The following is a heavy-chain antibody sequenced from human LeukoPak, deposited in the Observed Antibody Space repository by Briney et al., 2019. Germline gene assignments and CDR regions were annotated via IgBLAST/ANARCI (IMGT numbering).Heavy chain of an antibody. CDR3: AKGESPGCYSAAHY. V-gene: IGHV3-33*06. CDR2: IWYDGSNK. J-gene: IGHJ4*02. D-gene: IGHD2-2*02. CDR1: GFTFSSYG. Sequence: GGSLRLSCAASGFTFSSYGMPWVRQAPGKGLEWVAVIWYDGSNKYYADSVKGRFTISRDNSKNTLYLQMNNLRAEDTAVYYCAKGESPGCYSAAHYWGQGTLVTVSS.